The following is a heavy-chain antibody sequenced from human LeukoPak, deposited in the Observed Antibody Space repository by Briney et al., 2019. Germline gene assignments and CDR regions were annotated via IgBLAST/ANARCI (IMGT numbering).Heavy chain of an antibody. CDR1: GFTFSSYA. V-gene: IGHV3-23*01. Sequence: GGSLRLSCAASGFTFSSYAMSWVRQAPGKGLEWVSAISASGGSTYYADSVKGRFTISRDNSKNTLYLQMNSLRAEDTAVYYCAKSIMITFGGVIALGDAFDIWGQGTMVTVSS. D-gene: IGHD3-16*02. CDR3: AKSIMITFGGVIALGDAFDI. J-gene: IGHJ3*02. CDR2: ISASGGST.